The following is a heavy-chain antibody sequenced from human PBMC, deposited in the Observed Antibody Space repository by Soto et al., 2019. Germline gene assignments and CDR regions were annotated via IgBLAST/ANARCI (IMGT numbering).Heavy chain of an antibody. CDR1: GGSFSGYY. D-gene: IGHD2-2*01. J-gene: IGHJ5*02. Sequence: SETLSLTCAVYGGSFSGYYWSWIRQPPGKGLEWIGEINHSGSTNYNPSLKSRVTISVDTSKNQFSLKLSSVTAADTAVYYCARGVVVVPAPPEDRFDPWGQGTLVTVSS. V-gene: IGHV4-34*01. CDR3: ARGVVVVPAPPEDRFDP. CDR2: INHSGST.